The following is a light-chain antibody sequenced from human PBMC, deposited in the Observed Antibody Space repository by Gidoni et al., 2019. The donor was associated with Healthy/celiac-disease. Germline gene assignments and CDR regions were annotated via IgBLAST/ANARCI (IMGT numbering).Light chain of an antibody. CDR2: DAS. Sequence: EIVLTQSPATLSLSPGERATLSCRPSQSVSSYLAWYQQKPGQAPRPLIYDASSRATGIPARFSGSGSGTDFTLTISSLGPEDFAVYYCQQRSNWYTFGQGTKLEIK. V-gene: IGKV3-11*01. CDR3: QQRSNWYT. CDR1: QSVSSY. J-gene: IGKJ2*01.